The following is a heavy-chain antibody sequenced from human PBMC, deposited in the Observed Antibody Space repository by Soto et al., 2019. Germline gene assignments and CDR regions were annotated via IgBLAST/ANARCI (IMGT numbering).Heavy chain of an antibody. CDR1: GYTLTELS. CDR2: FDPEDGET. J-gene: IGHJ6*02. CDR3: ATYGARRSGLGYYYGMDV. D-gene: IGHD3-3*01. V-gene: IGHV1-24*01. Sequence: GASVKVSCKVSGYTLTELSMHWVRQAPGKGLEWMGGFDPEDGETIYAQKFQGRVTMTEDTSTGTAYMELSSLRSEDTAVYYCATYGARRSGLGYYYGMDVWGQGTTVTVSS.